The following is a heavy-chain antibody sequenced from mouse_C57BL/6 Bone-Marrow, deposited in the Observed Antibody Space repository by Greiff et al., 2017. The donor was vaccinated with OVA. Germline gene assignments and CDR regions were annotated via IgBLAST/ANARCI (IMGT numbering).Heavy chain of an antibody. V-gene: IGHV1-69*01. D-gene: IGHD1-1*01. CDR3: ARLLPSDY. CDR2: IDPSDSYT. J-gene: IGHJ2*01. CDR1: GYTFTSYW. Sequence: QVQLQQPGAELVMPGASVKLSCKASGYTFTSYWMHWVKQRPGQGLEWIGEIDPSDSYTNYNQKFKGKSTLTVDKSSSTAYMQLSSLTSEDSAVYYCARLLPSDYWGQGTTLTVSS.